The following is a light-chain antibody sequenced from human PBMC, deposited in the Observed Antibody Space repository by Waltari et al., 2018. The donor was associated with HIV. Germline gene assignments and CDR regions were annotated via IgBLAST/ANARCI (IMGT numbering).Light chain of an antibody. CDR1: QDISNY. CDR2: DAS. Sequence: DIQITQSPSSLSASLGARVTITCQASQDISNYLNWYQQNPGKAPKLLTYDASNLETGVPTGFSGSGSWTDFTFAISRLQPEDMATYYCQQYDNLPRAFGQGTKLEIK. V-gene: IGKV1-33*01. J-gene: IGKJ2*01. CDR3: QQYDNLPRA.